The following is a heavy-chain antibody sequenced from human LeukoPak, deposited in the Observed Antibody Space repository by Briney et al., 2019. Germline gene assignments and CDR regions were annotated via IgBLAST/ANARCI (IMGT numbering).Heavy chain of an antibody. CDR3: ARGPSNYYDSSGYYAGGELFDY. D-gene: IGHD3-22*01. CDR2: INHSGST. V-gene: IGHV4-34*01. Sequence: SETLSLTCAVYGGSFSGYYWSWIRQPPGKGLEWSGEINHSGSTNYNPSLKSRVTISVDTSKNQFSLKLSSVTAADTAVYYCARGPSNYYDSSGYYAGGELFDYWGQGTLVTVSS. CDR1: GGSFSGYY. J-gene: IGHJ4*02.